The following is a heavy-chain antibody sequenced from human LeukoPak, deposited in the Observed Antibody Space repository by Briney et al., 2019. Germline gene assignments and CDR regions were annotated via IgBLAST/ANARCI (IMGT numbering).Heavy chain of an antibody. Sequence: ASVKVSCKASGYTFTNYDINWVRQAAGQGLEWMGWMNPNSGNTGYAQKFQGRVTMTEDTSTDTAYMELSSLRSEDTAVYYCATDLESSSWQNYWGQGTLVTVSS. CDR2: MNPNSGNT. V-gene: IGHV1-8*01. J-gene: IGHJ4*02. CDR1: GYTFTNYD. D-gene: IGHD6-13*01. CDR3: ATDLESSSWQNY.